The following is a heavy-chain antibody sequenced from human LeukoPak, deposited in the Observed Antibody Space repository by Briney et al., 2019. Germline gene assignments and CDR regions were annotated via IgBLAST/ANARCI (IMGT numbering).Heavy chain of an antibody. Sequence: GGSLRLSCAASGFTFSSYAMSWVRQAPGKGLEWVSAISGSGGSTYYADSVKGRFTISRDNSKNTLYLQMNSLRAEDTAVYYCAKVDGWAYSSRKLDYWGQGTLVTVSS. V-gene: IGHV3-23*01. D-gene: IGHD6-13*01. CDR1: GFTFSSYA. CDR2: ISGSGGST. J-gene: IGHJ4*02. CDR3: AKVDGWAYSSRKLDY.